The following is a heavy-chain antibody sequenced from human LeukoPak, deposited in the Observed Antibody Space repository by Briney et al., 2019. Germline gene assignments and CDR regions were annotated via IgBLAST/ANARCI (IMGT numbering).Heavy chain of an antibody. CDR1: GYTFTSYD. CDR2: MSPNSGDT. V-gene: IGHV1-8*01. D-gene: IGHD7-27*01. Sequence: ATVKVSCKASGYTFTSYDFNWVRQATGQRPEWMGWMSPNSGDTGYAQKFQDRVTMTRNTSISTAYMELSSLRSDDTAVYYCARGPPNWGYDYWGPGTLVTVSS. CDR3: ARGPPNWGYDY. J-gene: IGHJ4*02.